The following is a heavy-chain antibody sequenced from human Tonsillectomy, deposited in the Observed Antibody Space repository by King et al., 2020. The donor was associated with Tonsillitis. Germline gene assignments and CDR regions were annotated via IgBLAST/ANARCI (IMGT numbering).Heavy chain of an antibody. Sequence: QLQESGPGLVKPSETLSLTCTVSGGSISSYYWSWIRQPPGKGLEWIGYIYYSGSTNYNPSLKRRFTIPVETSKNQFSLKLSSVTAADTAVYYCARPGLIGVVAATDAFDIWGQGTMVTVSS. CDR2: IYYSGST. CDR3: ARPGLIGVVAATDAFDI. D-gene: IGHD2-15*01. J-gene: IGHJ3*02. CDR1: GGSISSYY. V-gene: IGHV4-59*08.